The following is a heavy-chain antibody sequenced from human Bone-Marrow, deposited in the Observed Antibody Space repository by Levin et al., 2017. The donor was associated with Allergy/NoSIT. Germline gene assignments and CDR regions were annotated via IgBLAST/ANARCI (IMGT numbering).Heavy chain of an antibody. D-gene: IGHD4/OR15-4a*01. CDR2: ISPGESDT. CDR1: GYSFANYW. V-gene: IGHV5-51*01. J-gene: IGHJ3*01. CDR3: ARLVYFDGAGDDFDV. Sequence: VASVKVSCKAFGYSFANYWIAWVRQMPGKGLEWMGLISPGESDTRYSPSFQGQVTFSSDKSITTAYVHWRSLKASDTAMYYCARLVYFDGAGDDFDVWGQGTMVTVS.